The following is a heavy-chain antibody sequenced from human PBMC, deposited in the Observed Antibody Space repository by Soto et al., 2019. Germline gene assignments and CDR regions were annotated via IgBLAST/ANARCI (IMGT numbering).Heavy chain of an antibody. Sequence: GGSLRLSCAASGFTFNSYAMSWVRQAPGKXLEWVSSVSAGGDMTYYSDSVKGRFTISRDNSNNALFLQMNSLRIEDTALYYCARGDRGGSGSPASYYYSGLDVWGQGTTVTVSS. CDR2: VSAGGDMT. D-gene: IGHD3-10*01. V-gene: IGHV3-23*01. J-gene: IGHJ6*02. CDR3: ARGDRGGSGSPASYYYSGLDV. CDR1: GFTFNSYA.